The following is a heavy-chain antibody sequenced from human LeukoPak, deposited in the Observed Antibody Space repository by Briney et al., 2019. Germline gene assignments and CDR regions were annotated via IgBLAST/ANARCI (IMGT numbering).Heavy chain of an antibody. CDR3: ARTGYSSSWYLGNWFDP. CDR1: GGSISSYY. Sequence: SETLSLTCTVSGGSISSYYWSWIRQPAGKGLEWIGRIYTSGGTNYNPSLKSRVTMSVDTSKNQFSLKLSSVTAADTAVYYCARTGYSSSWYLGNWFDPWGQGTLVTVSS. J-gene: IGHJ5*02. D-gene: IGHD6-13*01. V-gene: IGHV4-4*07. CDR2: IYTSGGT.